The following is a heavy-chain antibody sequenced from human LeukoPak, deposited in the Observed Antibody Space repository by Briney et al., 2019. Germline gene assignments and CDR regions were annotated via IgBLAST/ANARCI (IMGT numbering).Heavy chain of an antibody. CDR3: AIGRGGQQLGDY. J-gene: IGHJ4*02. CDR2: IYPGYSDT. V-gene: IGHV5-51*01. D-gene: IGHD6-13*01. CDR1: GYRLTNNW. Sequence: GESLKISCKVSGYRLTNNWIGWVRQVPGKGLEWMGIIYPGYSDTRYSPSFQSQVTISADRSISTAYLQWSSLKASDTAMYYCAIGRGGQQLGDYWGQGTLVTVSS.